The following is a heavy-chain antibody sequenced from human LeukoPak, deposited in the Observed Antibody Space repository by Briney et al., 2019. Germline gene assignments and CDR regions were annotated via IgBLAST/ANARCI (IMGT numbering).Heavy chain of an antibody. D-gene: IGHD3-22*01. V-gene: IGHV4-34*01. J-gene: IGHJ4*02. CDR3: ARTYYDSGGYYGLDY. CDR2: MNDGGNS. Sequence: SETLSLTCAVHGGSFTNYYWTWIRQPPGKGLEWIGEMNDGGNSNYNPSLKTRVTISVDTSKNQFSLKLNSVTAADTAVYYCARTYYDSGGYYGLDYWGQGTLVTVSS. CDR1: GGSFTNYY.